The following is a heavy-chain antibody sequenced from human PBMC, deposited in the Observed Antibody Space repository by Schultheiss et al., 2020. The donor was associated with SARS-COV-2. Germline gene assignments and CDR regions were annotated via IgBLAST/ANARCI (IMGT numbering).Heavy chain of an antibody. V-gene: IGHV3-21*01. CDR2: ISSSSSYI. CDR3: ARESSIAAAGTGYFQH. CDR1: GFTFSSYE. D-gene: IGHD6-13*01. J-gene: IGHJ1*01. Sequence: GGSLRLSCAASGFTFSSYEMNWVRQAPGKGLEWVSSISSSSSYIYYANSVKGRFTISRDNSKNTLYLQMGSLRAEDMAVYYCARESSIAAAGTGYFQHWGQGTLVTVSS.